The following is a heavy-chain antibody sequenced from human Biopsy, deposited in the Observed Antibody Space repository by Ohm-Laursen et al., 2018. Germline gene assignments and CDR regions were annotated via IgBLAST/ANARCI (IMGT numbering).Heavy chain of an antibody. J-gene: IGHJ1*01. D-gene: IGHD3-9*01. CDR2: NIPILGTG. CDR1: EGTFSNYG. CDR3: ATKLTGYFHH. V-gene: IGHV1-69*06. Sequence: GASVKVSCKAPEGTFSNYGVNWVRQAPGQGLEWLGGNIPILGTGNYAQKFQDRVTVAADTSTSTATMEPRSLRSDDTAVYYCATKLTGYFHHWGQGTQVTVSS.